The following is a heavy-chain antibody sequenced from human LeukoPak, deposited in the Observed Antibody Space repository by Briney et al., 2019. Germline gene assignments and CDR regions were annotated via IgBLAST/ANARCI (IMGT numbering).Heavy chain of an antibody. CDR3: ARAVVPAATPSGFDP. D-gene: IGHD2-2*01. V-gene: IGHV3-21*01. J-gene: IGHJ5*02. Sequence: PGGSLRLSCAASGFTFSSYRRNWVRQAPGKGLEWVSSISCNSSFSYYAESVKGRFPISRDNAKNSLYLQMNSLRAEDTAVYDRARAVVPAATPSGFDPWGQGTLVTVSS. CDR2: ISCNSSFS. CDR1: GFTFSSYR.